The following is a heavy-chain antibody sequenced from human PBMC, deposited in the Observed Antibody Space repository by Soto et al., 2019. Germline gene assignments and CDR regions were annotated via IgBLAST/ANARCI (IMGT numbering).Heavy chain of an antibody. J-gene: IGHJ5*02. CDR1: GYTFTSYA. CDR2: INAGNGNT. CDR3: ARDPLGAAAVHNWFDP. D-gene: IGHD6-13*01. V-gene: IGHV1-3*01. Sequence: ASVKVSCKASGYTFTSYAMHWVRQAPGQRLEWMGWINAGNGNTKYSQKFQGRVTITRDTSASTAYMELSSLRSEDTAVYYCARDPLGAAAVHNWFDPWGQGTLVTVPS.